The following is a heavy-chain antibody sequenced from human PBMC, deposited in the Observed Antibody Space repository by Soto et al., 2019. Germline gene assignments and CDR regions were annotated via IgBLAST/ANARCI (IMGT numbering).Heavy chain of an antibody. V-gene: IGHV4-30-2*01. CDR3: ASGPPVGY. CDR1: GGSISRGGYS. CDR2: IYHSGST. J-gene: IGHJ4*02. Sequence: QLQLQESGSGLVKPSQTLSLTCAVSGGSISRGGYSWSWIRQPPGKGLEWIGYIYHSGSTYYNPSLKSRVTRAVDRSKNQSSPKPSAVSAADTAVYYCASGPPVGYWGQGTLWTVSS. D-gene: IGHD3-10*01.